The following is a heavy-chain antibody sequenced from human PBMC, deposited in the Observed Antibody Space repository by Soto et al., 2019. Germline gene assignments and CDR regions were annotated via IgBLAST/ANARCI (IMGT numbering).Heavy chain of an antibody. CDR1: GFTFSNYN. V-gene: IGHV3-48*02. CDR2: ISTTRTTI. D-gene: IGHD3-16*01. Sequence: EVQLVESGGGLVQPGGSRKLSCEASGFTFSNYNMNWVRQAPGKGLEWLAYISTTRTTIYYADSVKGRFTIARDNVKSSLYLYMNSLRDEDTAVYYCARDRVGLEYWGQGTLVTVSS. J-gene: IGHJ4*02. CDR3: ARDRVGLEY.